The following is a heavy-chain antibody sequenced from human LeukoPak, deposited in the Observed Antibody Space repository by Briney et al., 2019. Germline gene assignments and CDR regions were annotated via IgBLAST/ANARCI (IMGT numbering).Heavy chain of an antibody. V-gene: IGHV4-39*07. CDR2: IYYSGST. Sequence: SETLSLTCTVSGGSISSSSYYWGWIRQPPGKGLEWIGSIYYSGSTYYNPSLKSRVTISVDTSKNQFSLKLSSVTAADTAVYYCAKDPIKYSLNGGFFDYWGQGTLVTVSS. CDR1: GGSISSSSYY. D-gene: IGHD6-6*01. CDR3: AKDPIKYSLNGGFFDY. J-gene: IGHJ4*02.